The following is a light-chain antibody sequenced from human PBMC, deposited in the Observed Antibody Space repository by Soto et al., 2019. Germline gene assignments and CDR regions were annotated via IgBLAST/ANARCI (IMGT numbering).Light chain of an antibody. CDR1: QDINNY. V-gene: IGKV1-33*01. Sequence: DIQMTQSPSSLSASVGDRVTITCQASQDINNYLNWFQQKPGQAPKLLIYDASNLQTGVPSRFSVSGSGTDFTFTISSLQPEDIGTYYCQQYDNVPRTFGQGTRLEI. CDR2: DAS. CDR3: QQYDNVPRT. J-gene: IGKJ2*01.